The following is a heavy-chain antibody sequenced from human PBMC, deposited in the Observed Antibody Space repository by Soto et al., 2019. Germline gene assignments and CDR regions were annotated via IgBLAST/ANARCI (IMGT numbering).Heavy chain of an antibody. D-gene: IGHD2-21*01. V-gene: IGHV3-21*01. CDR2: ITTSSAYI. J-gene: IGHJ5*02. CDR3: VRSGTARLLIHSWFDT. CDR1: GFTFNPYD. Sequence: EVQLVESGGGLIKPGGSLRLSCAASGFTFNPYDMNWVRQAPGKGLEWVSSITTSSAYIYYADSLKGRITISRDNAKNALFLKMNSLRAEYTAVYCGVRSGTARLLIHSWFDTLGLGSLVTVSS.